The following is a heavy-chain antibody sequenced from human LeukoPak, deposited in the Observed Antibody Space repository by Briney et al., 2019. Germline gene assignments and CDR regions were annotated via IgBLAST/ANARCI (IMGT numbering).Heavy chain of an antibody. Sequence: SETLSLTCTVSGGSIYTSDYYWAWIRQPPGKGLEWIGSLFYSGNMYYSPSLKSRVTISVDTSKNQFSLNVSSVTAADTAVYYCARENIVSTRDFHFWGQGTLVTVSS. D-gene: IGHD5/OR15-5a*01. J-gene: IGHJ4*02. V-gene: IGHV4-39*07. CDR1: GGSIYTSDYY. CDR3: ARENIVSTRDFHF. CDR2: LFYSGNM.